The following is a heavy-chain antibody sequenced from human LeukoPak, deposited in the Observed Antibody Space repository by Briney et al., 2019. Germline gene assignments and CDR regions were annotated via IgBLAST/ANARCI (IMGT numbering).Heavy chain of an antibody. CDR2: ISYDGSKK. Sequence: PGGSLRLSCAASEFTFSNHGIHWVRQAPGKGLEWVAVISYDGSKKYYADSVKGRFTISRDNSKNTLYLQMNSLRAEDTAVYYCARDSGNYLDAFDIWGQGTMVTVSS. V-gene: IGHV3-30*03. CDR3: ARDSGNYLDAFDI. J-gene: IGHJ3*02. CDR1: EFTFSNHG. D-gene: IGHD1-7*01.